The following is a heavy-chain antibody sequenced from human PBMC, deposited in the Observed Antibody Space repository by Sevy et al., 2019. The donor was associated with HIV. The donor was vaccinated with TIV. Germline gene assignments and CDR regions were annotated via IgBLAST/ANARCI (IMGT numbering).Heavy chain of an antibody. CDR3: ARVRSIYVDTTHYYAMDV. CDR1: GFTFSSYA. V-gene: IGHV3-33*01. J-gene: IGHJ6*02. CDR2: TWCDGSTK. D-gene: IGHD5-18*01. Sequence: GGSLRLSCAASGFTFSSYAMHWVRRAPGKGLEWVALTWCDGSTKFYADSVKGLFTIARDNSENILSLQINSLRADDTAVYYCARVRSIYVDTTHYYAMDVWGQGTTVTVSS.